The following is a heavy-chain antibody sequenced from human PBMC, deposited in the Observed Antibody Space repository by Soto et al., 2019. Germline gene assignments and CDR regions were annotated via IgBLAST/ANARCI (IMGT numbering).Heavy chain of an antibody. Sequence: PWWPLRLSCAACGLSLRISGMSWVRQAPGKGLEWVANIKQDGSEKYYVDSVKGRFTISRDNAKNSLYLQMNSLRAEDTAVYYCARAISWDDPYYMDVWGKGTTVTVSS. CDR3: ARAISWDDPYYMDV. CDR2: IKQDGSEK. CDR1: GLSLRISG. V-gene: IGHV3-7*01. D-gene: IGHD1-1*01. J-gene: IGHJ6*03.